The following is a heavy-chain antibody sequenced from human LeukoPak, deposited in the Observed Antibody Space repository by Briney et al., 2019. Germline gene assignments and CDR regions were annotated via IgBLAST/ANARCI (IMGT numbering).Heavy chain of an antibody. CDR1: GGSISSSSYY. Sequence: SETLSLTCTVSGGSISSSSYYWGWIRQPPGKGLEWIGSIYYSGSTYYNPSLKSRVTISVDTSKNQFSLKLSSVTAADTAVYYCARHANYYGSGGLNDYWGQGTLVTVSS. CDR3: ARHANYYGSGGLNDY. D-gene: IGHD3-10*01. CDR2: IYYSGST. V-gene: IGHV4-39*01. J-gene: IGHJ4*02.